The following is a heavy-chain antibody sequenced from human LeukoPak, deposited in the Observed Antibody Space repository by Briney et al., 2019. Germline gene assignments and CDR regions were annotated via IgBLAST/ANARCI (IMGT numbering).Heavy chain of an antibody. J-gene: IGHJ5*02. CDR3: ARDRVWSGFTNWFDP. V-gene: IGHV1-18*01. CDR2: ISAYNGNT. CDR1: GGTFSSYG. D-gene: IGHD3-3*01. Sequence: GASVKVSCKASGGTFSSYGISWVRQAPGQGLEWMGWISAYNGNTNYAQKLQGRVTMTTDTSTSTAYMELRSLRSDDTAVYYCARDRVWSGFTNWFDPWGQGTLVTVSS.